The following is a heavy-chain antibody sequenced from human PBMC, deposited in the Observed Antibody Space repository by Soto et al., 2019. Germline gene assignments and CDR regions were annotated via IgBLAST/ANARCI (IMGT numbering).Heavy chain of an antibody. Sequence: QVQLVQSGAEVKKPGASVKVSCKASGYTFTNYGISWVRQAPGQGLEWMGWISAYNGNTKYAHKLQDRVTMTTDTTKSRAQQGLWSGRDDQAAVYYCAREPTQCDCRRQGALGTVSS. CDR3: AREPTQCDC. J-gene: IGHJ4*01. CDR1: GYTFTNYG. CDR2: ISAYNGNT. V-gene: IGHV1-18*01.